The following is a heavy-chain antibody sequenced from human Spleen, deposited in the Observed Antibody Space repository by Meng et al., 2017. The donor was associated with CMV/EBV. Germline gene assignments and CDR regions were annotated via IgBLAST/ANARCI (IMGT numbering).Heavy chain of an antibody. J-gene: IGHJ4*02. CDR3: ARDWEKAHYPGVFDY. D-gene: IGHD1-26*01. CDR1: GFTFSSYE. Sequence: GGSLRLSCAASGFTFSSYEMNWVRQAPGKGLEWISYIGTSGFTKYYADSVRGRFTMSRDNAKNSLYLQMDNLGVEDTAVYYCARDWEKAHYPGVFDYWGQGVVVTVS. CDR2: IGTSGFTK. V-gene: IGHV3-48*03.